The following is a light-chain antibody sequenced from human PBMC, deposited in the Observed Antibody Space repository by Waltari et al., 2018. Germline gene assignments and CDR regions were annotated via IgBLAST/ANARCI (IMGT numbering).Light chain of an antibody. CDR3: CSYGNSIYV. CDR1: SSDVGSSNL. V-gene: IGLV2-23*01. CDR2: EGT. J-gene: IGLJ1*01. Sequence: QSALTQPASVSGSPGQPITISCSGTSSDVGSSNLVSWYQQQPDKAPKLLIYEGTKRPSGVSNRFSGAKSGSTASLTISGLQAEDEGDYYCCSYGNSIYVFGSGTKVTVI.